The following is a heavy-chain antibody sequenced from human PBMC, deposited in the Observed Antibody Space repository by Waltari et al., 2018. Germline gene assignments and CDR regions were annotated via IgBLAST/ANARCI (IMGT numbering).Heavy chain of an antibody. D-gene: IGHD3-10*01. Sequence: QVQLQESGPGLVKPSETLSLTCSVSAGSISCYYSSWIRQPPGKGLEWIGYIYYSGSTNYNPSLKSRVTISVDTSKNQFSLKLSSVTAADTAVYYCARDFMVRGAWGSSWFDPWGQGTLVTVSS. J-gene: IGHJ5*02. CDR3: ARDFMVRGAWGSSWFDP. V-gene: IGHV4-59*01. CDR1: AGSISCYY. CDR2: IYYSGST.